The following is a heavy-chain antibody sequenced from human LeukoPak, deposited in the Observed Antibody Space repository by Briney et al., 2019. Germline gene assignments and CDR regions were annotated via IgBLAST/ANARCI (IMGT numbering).Heavy chain of an antibody. V-gene: IGHV3-30*04. CDR3: ARDANYYGSGSYYNERELDY. J-gene: IGHJ4*02. CDR1: GFTFSSYA. CDR2: ISYDGSNK. Sequence: RGSLRLSCAASGFTFSSYAMHWVRQAPGKGLEWVAVISYDGSNKYYADSVKGRFTISRDNSKNTLYLQMNSLRAEDTAVYYCARDANYYGSGSYYNERELDYWGQGTLVTVSS. D-gene: IGHD3-10*01.